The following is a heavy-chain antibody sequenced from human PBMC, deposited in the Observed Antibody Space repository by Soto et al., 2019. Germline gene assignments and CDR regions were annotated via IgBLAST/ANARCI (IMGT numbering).Heavy chain of an antibody. Sequence: PSETLSLTCAVSGGSISSSNWWSWVRQPPGKGLEWIGEIYHSGSTNYNPSLKSRVTISVGKSKNQFSLKLSSVTAADTAVYYCAREQASGWYYFDYWGQGTLVTVSS. CDR1: GGSISSSNW. CDR3: AREQASGWYYFDY. J-gene: IGHJ4*02. CDR2: IYHSGST. D-gene: IGHD6-19*01. V-gene: IGHV4-4*02.